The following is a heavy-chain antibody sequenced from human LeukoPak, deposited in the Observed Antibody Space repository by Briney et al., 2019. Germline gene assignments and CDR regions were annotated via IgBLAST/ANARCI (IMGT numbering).Heavy chain of an antibody. D-gene: IGHD3-22*01. Sequence: GGSLRLSCAASGFTFSSYAMSWVRQAPGKGLEWVSAISGSGGSTYYADSVKGWFTISRDNSKNTLYLQMNSLRAEDTAVYYCAKGVYYDRTLTFDYWGQGTLVTVSS. CDR1: GFTFSSYA. J-gene: IGHJ4*02. V-gene: IGHV3-23*01. CDR3: AKGVYYDRTLTFDY. CDR2: ISGSGGST.